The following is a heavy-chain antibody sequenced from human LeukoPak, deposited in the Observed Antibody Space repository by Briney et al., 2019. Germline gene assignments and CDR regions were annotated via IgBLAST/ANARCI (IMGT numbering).Heavy chain of an antibody. CDR3: AELGITMIGGV. J-gene: IGHJ6*04. V-gene: IGHV3-7*01. CDR2: INEDGSEK. D-gene: IGHD3-10*02. CDR1: AFTFSRYW. Sequence: GGSLRLSCTASAFTFSRYWTTWVRQAPGKGLEWVANINEDGSEKYYLDSVRGRFTISRDNAKNSLYLQMNSLKAEDTAVYYCAELGITMIGGVWGKGTTVTISS.